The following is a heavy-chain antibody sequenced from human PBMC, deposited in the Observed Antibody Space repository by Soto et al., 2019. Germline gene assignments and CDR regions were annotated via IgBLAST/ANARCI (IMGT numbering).Heavy chain of an antibody. V-gene: IGHV4-59*01. J-gene: IGHJ4*02. CDR1: GGSISSYY. CDR2: IYYSGST. CDR3: ARSFLTAAVLFDY. D-gene: IGHD6-13*01. Sequence: PSETLSLTCTVSGGSISSYYWSWIRQPPGKGLEWIGYIYYSGSTNYNPSLKSRVTISVDTSKNQFSLKLSSVTAADTAVYYCARSFLTAAVLFDYWGQGTLVTSPQ.